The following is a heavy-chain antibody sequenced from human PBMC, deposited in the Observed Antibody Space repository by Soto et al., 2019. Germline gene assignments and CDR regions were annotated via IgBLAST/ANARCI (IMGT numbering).Heavy chain of an antibody. CDR3: VRGGSNYAS. V-gene: IGHV4-39*01. D-gene: IGHD4-4*01. J-gene: IGHJ5*02. CDR1: GGSISSSSYY. Sequence: SETLSLTCIVSGGSISSSSYYWGWIRQPPGKGLEWIGSIYYSGSTYYNPSLKSRVTISVDTSKNQFSLKLSSVTAADTAVFYCVRGGSNYASWGQGTLVTVSS. CDR2: IYYSGST.